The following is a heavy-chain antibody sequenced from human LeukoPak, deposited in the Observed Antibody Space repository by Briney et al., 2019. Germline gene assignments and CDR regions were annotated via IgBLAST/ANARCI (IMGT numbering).Heavy chain of an antibody. V-gene: IGHV1-2*02. CDR3: ARERRIAVAGKRNYFDY. D-gene: IGHD6-19*01. CDR1: GYTFTCYY. CDR2: INPNSGGT. Sequence: ASVKVSCKAAGYTFTCYYMHWVGQAPGQGREWRGWINPNSGGTNYAKKFQGRVTMNRDTSISTAYMELSRLRSDDTAVYYCARERRIAVAGKRNYFDYWGQGTLVTVSS. J-gene: IGHJ4*02.